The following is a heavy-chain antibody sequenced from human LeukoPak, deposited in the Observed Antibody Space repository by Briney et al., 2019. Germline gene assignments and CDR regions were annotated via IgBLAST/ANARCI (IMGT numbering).Heavy chain of an antibody. D-gene: IGHD2-21*01. J-gene: IGHJ5*02. CDR2: IYYSGST. CDR3: ARLFRGGDEIDLEYNWFDP. CDR1: GGSISSYY. Sequence: SETLSLTCTVSGGSISSYYWSWIRQPPGKGLEWIGYIYYSGSTNYNPSLKSRVTISVDTSKNQFSLKLSSVTAADTAVYYCARLFRGGDEIDLEYNWFDPWGQGTLVTVSS. V-gene: IGHV4-59*08.